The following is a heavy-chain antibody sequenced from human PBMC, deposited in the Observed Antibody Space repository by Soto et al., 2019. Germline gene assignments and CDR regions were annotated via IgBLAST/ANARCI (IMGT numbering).Heavy chain of an antibody. Sequence: QMQLVQSGPEVKKPGTSVKVSCKASGFTFTSSAVQWVRQASRQRLEWRGWIIVGSGNTNYAQKFQERVTITRDMSTSTAYMELISPRSEDTAVYYCAADHYLLYYGSGSYFPSGMDVWGQGTTVTVSS. CDR2: IIVGSGNT. CDR3: AADHYLLYYGSGSYFPSGMDV. D-gene: IGHD3-10*01. CDR1: GFTFTSSA. V-gene: IGHV1-58*01. J-gene: IGHJ6*02.